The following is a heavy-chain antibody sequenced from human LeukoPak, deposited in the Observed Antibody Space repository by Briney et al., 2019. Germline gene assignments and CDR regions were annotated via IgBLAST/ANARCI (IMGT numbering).Heavy chain of an antibody. Sequence: SVKVSCKASGGTFSSYAISWVRQAPGQGLEWMGGIIPIFGTANYAQKFQGRVTITADESRSTAYMELSSLRSEDTAVYYCARGSFGVDTRTGEGWNYWGQGTLVTVSS. V-gene: IGHV1-69*13. D-gene: IGHD3-3*01. J-gene: IGHJ4*02. CDR1: GGTFSSYA. CDR3: ARGSFGVDTRTGEGWNY. CDR2: IIPIFGTA.